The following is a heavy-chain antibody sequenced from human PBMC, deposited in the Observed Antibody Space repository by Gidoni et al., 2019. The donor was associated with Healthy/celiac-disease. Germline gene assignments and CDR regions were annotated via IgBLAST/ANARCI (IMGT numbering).Heavy chain of an antibody. CDR2: MNPNSGNT. Sequence: GQGLEWMGWMNPNSGNTGYAQKFQGRVTMTRNTSISTAYMELSSLRSEDTAVYYCARGAEIVVVVAATDGGFDYWGQGTLVTVSS. D-gene: IGHD2-15*01. V-gene: IGHV1-8*01. J-gene: IGHJ4*02. CDR3: ARGAEIVVVVAATDGGFDY.